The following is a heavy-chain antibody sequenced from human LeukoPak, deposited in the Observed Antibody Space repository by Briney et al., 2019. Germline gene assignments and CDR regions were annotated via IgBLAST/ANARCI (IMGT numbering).Heavy chain of an antibody. D-gene: IGHD2-21*01. CDR2: IYSGGGT. CDR1: GFTVNTNC. J-gene: IGHJ4*02. Sequence: GGSLRLSCAVFGFTVNTNCMNWVRQAPGKGLEWVSVIYSGGGTDYPDSVKGRFTISRDNSENTLFLQMNSLRAEDTALYYCARHDCGSGPFDYWGQGTLVTVSS. CDR3: ARHDCGSGPFDY. V-gene: IGHV3-53*01.